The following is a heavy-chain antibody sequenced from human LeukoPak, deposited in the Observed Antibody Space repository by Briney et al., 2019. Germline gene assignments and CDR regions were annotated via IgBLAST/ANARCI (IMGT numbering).Heavy chain of an antibody. CDR3: ARADRDTRGYYYYGVDV. J-gene: IGHJ6*02. V-gene: IGHV4-61*01. Sequence: SETPFLTCSVSGGSVSSGSYYWSWIRQPPGKGLEWIAHIYYSGRTNYNPPLMGRVTISGDTSKNQFSLKLTSVTAADTAVYYCARADRDTRGYYYYGVDVWGQGTTVTVSS. CDR2: IYYSGRT. CDR1: GGSVSSGSYY. D-gene: IGHD2-2*01.